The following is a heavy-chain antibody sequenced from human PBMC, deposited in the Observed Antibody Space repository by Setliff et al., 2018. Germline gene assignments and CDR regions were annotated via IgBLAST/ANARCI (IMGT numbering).Heavy chain of an antibody. J-gene: IGHJ5*02. CDR1: GGSFSNYY. V-gene: IGHV3-23*01. Sequence: ETLSLTCAVYGGSFSNYYWSWIRQPPGKGLEWVSSIGASGDRTYYADSVKCRFTISRDNSRNSLYLQMNSLRVEDTASYYCARDPNGDYVGAFDPWGQGILVTVSS. D-gene: IGHD4-17*01. CDR3: ARDPNGDYVGAFDP. CDR2: IGASGDRT.